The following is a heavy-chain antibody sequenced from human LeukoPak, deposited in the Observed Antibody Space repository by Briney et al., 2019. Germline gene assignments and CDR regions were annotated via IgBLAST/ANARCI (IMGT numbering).Heavy chain of an antibody. V-gene: IGHV1-46*01. J-gene: IGHJ6*02. Sequence: ASVKVSCKASGYTVTSYYMHWVRQAPGQGLEWMGILNPSGDSSSYAQKFQGRATLTRATSTSTVHMELSSLRSEDTAVYYCASVYKYGMDVWGQGTTVIVSS. CDR1: GYTVTSYY. CDR3: ASVYKYGMDV. CDR2: LNPSGDSS.